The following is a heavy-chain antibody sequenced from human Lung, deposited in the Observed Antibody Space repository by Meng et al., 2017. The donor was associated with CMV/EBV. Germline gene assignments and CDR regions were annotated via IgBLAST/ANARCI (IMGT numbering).Heavy chain of an antibody. CDR3: ARTVKYYYDSSGPDP. Sequence: GGSLRLXCAASGFTFSSYSMNWVRQMPGKGLEWMGIIYPGDSDTRYSPSFQGQVTISADKSISTAYLQWSSLKASDTAMYYCARTVKYYYDSSGPDPWGQGTXVTVSS. D-gene: IGHD3-22*01. CDR1: GFTFSSYS. J-gene: IGHJ5*02. V-gene: IGHV5-51*01. CDR2: IYPGDSDT.